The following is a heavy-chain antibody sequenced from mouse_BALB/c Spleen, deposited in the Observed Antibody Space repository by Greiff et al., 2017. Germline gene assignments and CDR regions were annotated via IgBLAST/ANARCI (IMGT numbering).Heavy chain of an antibody. Sequence: QVQLKESGPGILKPSQTLSLTCSFSGFSLSTSGMGVGWIRQPSGKGLEWLAHIWWDDDKYYNPSLKSQLTISKATSRNQVFLKITSVDTADTATYYCARRAGNYYDYDHYAMDYWGQGTSVTVSS. CDR3: ARRAGNYYDYDHYAMDY. D-gene: IGHD2-4*01. CDR1: GFSLSTSGMG. J-gene: IGHJ4*01. CDR2: IWWDDDK. V-gene: IGHV8-8*01.